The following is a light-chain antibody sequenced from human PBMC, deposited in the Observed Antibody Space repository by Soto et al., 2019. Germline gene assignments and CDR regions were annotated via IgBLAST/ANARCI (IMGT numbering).Light chain of an antibody. CDR1: QDVNNW. V-gene: IGKV1D-12*01. CDR3: QQANSFPLT. Sequence: DIQVTQSPSSVSASVGDRVTITCRASQDVNNWLAWYQQKPGKAPTLLIYTTSNLQSAVPSRFSGSRSGTDFPLTSSSLQPEDFATYYCQQANSFPLTFGGGTKVEIK. CDR2: TTS. J-gene: IGKJ4*01.